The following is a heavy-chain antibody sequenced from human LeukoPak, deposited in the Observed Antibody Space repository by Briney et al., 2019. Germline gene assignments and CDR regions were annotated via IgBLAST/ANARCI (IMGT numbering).Heavy chain of an antibody. CDR2: INHSGST. J-gene: IGHJ4*02. D-gene: IGHD5-12*01. V-gene: IGHV4-34*01. CDR3: ASYSGYDSEGDY. Sequence: TSETLSLTCAVYGGSFSGYYWSWIRQPPGKGLEWIGEINHSGSTNYNPSLKSRVTISVDTSKNQFSPKLSSVTAADTAVYYCASYSGYDSEGDYWGQGTLVTVSS. CDR1: GGSFSGYY.